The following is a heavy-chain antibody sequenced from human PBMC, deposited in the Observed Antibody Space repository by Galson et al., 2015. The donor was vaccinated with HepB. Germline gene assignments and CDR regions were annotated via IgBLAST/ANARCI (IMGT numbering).Heavy chain of an antibody. D-gene: IGHD2-2*01. CDR1: GYTFTSHE. CDR3: ARGTNRPDILVVADYYYMDA. J-gene: IGHJ6*03. Sequence: SVKVSCKASGYTFTSHEINWVRQAAGQGLEWMGWINPNTGNTGYAQKFQGRLTMTTNISINTVYMELGSLRSEDTAVYYRARGTNRPDILVVADYYYMDAWGKGTTVIVSS. V-gene: IGHV1-8*01. CDR2: INPNTGNT.